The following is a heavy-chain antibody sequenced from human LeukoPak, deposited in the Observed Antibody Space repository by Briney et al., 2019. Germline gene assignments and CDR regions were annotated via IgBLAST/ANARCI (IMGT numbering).Heavy chain of an antibody. D-gene: IGHD2-8*01. V-gene: IGHV1-2*04. CDR3: ARAYPHGPFDY. CDR1: GYIFTGYY. Sequence: ASVKVSCKASGYIFTGYYMHWVRQAPGQGLEWMGWINPSSGSTNYAQKFQGSVALTRDTSITTFFMDLSRLRSDDTAVYYCARAYPHGPFDYWGQGTLVTISS. J-gene: IGHJ4*02. CDR2: INPSSGST.